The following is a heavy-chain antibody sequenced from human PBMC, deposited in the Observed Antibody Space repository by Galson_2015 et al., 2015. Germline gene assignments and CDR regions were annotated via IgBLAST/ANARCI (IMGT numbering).Heavy chain of an antibody. CDR1: GGTFTSYS. Sequence: SAEVSCTASGGTFTSYSISWEQQARGKGLEWMGTSIAIVGIANYAQKFQSRITITADKSTSTAYMELSSLRAEDTADYYCASTYNRNADNWFDTWGQGTLVTVSS. D-gene: IGHD1-1*01. CDR3: ASTYNRNADNWFDT. CDR2: SIAIVGIA. V-gene: IGHV1-69*02. J-gene: IGHJ5*02.